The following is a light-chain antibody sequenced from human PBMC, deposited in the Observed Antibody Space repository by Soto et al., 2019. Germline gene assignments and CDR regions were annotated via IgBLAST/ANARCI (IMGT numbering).Light chain of an antibody. Sequence: QSALTQPPSASGSPGQSVTISCTGTGSDVGGYNYVSWYQQHPGKAPKPMIYEVTKRPSGVPDRFSGSKSGNTASLTVSGLQAEDEADYYCCSYAGSNNFVFGTGTKLTVL. CDR2: EVT. CDR3: CSYAGSNNFV. CDR1: GSDVGGYNY. J-gene: IGLJ1*01. V-gene: IGLV2-8*01.